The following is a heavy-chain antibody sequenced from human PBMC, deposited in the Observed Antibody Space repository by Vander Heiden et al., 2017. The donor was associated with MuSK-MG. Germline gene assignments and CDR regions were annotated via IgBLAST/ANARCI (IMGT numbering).Heavy chain of an antibody. CDR3: ARHVRRQQLAQDY. V-gene: IGHV4-39*01. CDR2: IYYSGST. Sequence: QLQLQESGPGLVKPSETLSPTCTVPGGSISSSSYYWGWIRQPPGKGLEWIGSIYYSGSTYYNPSLKSRVTISVDTSKNQFSLKLSSVTAADTAVYYCARHVRRQQLAQDYWGQGTLVTVSS. J-gene: IGHJ4*02. CDR1: GGSISSSSYY. D-gene: IGHD6-13*01.